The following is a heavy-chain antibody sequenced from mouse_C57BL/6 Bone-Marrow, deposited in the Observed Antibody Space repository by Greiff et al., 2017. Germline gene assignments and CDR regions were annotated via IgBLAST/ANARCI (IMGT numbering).Heavy chain of an antibody. Sequence: QVQLQQPGAELVMPGASVKLSCKASGYTFTSYWMHWVKQRPGQGLEWIGEIDPSDSYTNYNQKFKGKSTLTVDKSSSTAYMHLSSLTSEDSAVYYCARWAMDYWGQGTCVTVSS. J-gene: IGHJ4*01. CDR2: IDPSDSYT. CDR1: GYTFTSYW. CDR3: ARWAMDY. V-gene: IGHV1-69*01.